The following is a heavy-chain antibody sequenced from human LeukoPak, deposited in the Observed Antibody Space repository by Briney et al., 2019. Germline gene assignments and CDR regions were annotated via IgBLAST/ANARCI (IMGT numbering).Heavy chain of an antibody. V-gene: IGHV3-53*01. CDR3: ARDERSYDGSGRLIAEYFQH. CDR1: GFTVTNKY. Sequence: GGSLRLSCAASGFTVTNKYMSWVRQAPGKGLEWVSFIYSAGSTYYADSVKGRFTISRDNSKNTLYLQMNSLRAEDTAVYYCARDERSYDGSGRLIAEYFQHWGQGTLVTVSS. J-gene: IGHJ1*01. D-gene: IGHD3-22*01. CDR2: IYSAGST.